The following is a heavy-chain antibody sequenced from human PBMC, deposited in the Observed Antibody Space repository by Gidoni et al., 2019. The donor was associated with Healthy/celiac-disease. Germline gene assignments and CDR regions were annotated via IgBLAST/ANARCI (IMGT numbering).Heavy chain of an antibody. CDR2: IDPSDSYT. J-gene: IGHJ6*04. V-gene: IGHV5-10-1*03. Sequence: EVQLVQSGAEVKKPGESLRISCKGSGYSFTSYWISLVRQMPGNGLELMGRIDPSDSYTNYTPSFQGHVTISADKSISTAYLQWSSLKASDTAMYYCASLGYGSGGSGYSRRYYYYGMDVWGKGTTVTVSS. CDR3: ASLGYGSGGSGYSRRYYYYGMDV. D-gene: IGHD2-15*01. CDR1: GYSFTSYW.